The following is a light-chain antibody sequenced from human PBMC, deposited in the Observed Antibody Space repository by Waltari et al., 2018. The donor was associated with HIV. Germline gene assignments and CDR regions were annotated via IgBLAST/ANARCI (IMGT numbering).Light chain of an antibody. CDR1: QSIRNS. CDR2: KAS. Sequence: DIQMTQSPSTLSSSLGDRVTITCRASQSIRNSLAWYQQKPGKAPKLLIYKASTLESGFPSRFSGSGSGTEFTLTISSLQSDDFATYYCHQYHRSRTFGQGTKV. CDR3: HQYHRSRT. V-gene: IGKV1-5*03. J-gene: IGKJ1*01.